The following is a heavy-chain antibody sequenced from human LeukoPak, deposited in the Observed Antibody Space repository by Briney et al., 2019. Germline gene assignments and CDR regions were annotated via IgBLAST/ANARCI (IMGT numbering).Heavy chain of an antibody. CDR3: AKDKLRYYYFDY. CDR1: GFTFSSYA. D-gene: IGHD4-17*01. Sequence: PGGPLRLSCAASGFTFSSYAMSWVRQAPGKGLEWVSAISGSGGSTYYADSVKGRFTISRDNSKNTLYLQMNSLRAEDTAVYYCAKDKLRYYYFDYWGQGTLVTVSS. CDR2: ISGSGGST. V-gene: IGHV3-23*01. J-gene: IGHJ4*02.